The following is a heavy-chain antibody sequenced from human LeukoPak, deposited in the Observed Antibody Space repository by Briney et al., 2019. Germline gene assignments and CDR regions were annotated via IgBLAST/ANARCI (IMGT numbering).Heavy chain of an antibody. CDR1: RYNFPSYG. Sequence: ASVKVSCKASRYNFPSYGINWVRQAPGQGLEWMGWIRPHTGETNSAQRFQDRVTMTTDTSTTTAYMELRSLRFDDTAVYYCARDRGGKGSAIFYWGQGSLVTVSS. V-gene: IGHV1-18*01. D-gene: IGHD2-2*01. CDR3: ARDRGGKGSAIFY. J-gene: IGHJ4*02. CDR2: IRPHTGET.